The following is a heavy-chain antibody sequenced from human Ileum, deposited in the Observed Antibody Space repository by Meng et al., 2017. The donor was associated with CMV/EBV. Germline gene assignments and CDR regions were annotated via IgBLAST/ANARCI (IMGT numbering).Heavy chain of an antibody. D-gene: IGHD6-13*01. CDR1: RGSISSDS. V-gene: IGHV4-4*07. CDR2: IYTSGST. Sequence: QVRLQESGPGLVKPSETLSLTCTVSRGSISSDSWSWIRQPAGKGLEWIGRIYTSGSTNYNPSLKSRVTMSVDTSKTQFSLKLSSVTAADTAVYYCARGPYSSSWSSFDYWGQGTLVTVSS. J-gene: IGHJ4*02. CDR3: ARGPYSSSWSSFDY.